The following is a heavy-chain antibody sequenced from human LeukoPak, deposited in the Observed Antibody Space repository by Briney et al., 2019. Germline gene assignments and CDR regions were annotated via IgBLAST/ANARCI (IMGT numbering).Heavy chain of an antibody. CDR1: GYTFGTYD. J-gene: IGHJ4*02. Sequence: ASVKVSCKASGYTFGTYDINWVRQATGQGLEWMGWTNPNTGNTGYAQKFQGRVTISSNSAITTAYLELSRLRSEDTAVYFCARVLGGGNSIHFDYWGQGTLVTVPS. V-gene: IGHV1-8*03. CDR3: ARVLGGGNSIHFDY. D-gene: IGHD4-23*01. CDR2: TNPNTGNT.